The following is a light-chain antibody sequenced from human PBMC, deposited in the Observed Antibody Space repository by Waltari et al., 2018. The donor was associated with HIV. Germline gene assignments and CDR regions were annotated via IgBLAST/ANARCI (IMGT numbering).Light chain of an antibody. CDR1: SSDVGAYNL. CDR2: EVI. J-gene: IGLJ2*01. Sequence: QSALTQPASVSGSPGQSITISCTGTSSDVGAYNLVTWYQKYPGKAPKLMIFEVIKRPAGVSDRFSGSRSGNTASRTIAGLQTEDEGDYYCCSYSGTGVVFGGGTKVTVL. V-gene: IGLV2-23*02. CDR3: CSYSGTGVV.